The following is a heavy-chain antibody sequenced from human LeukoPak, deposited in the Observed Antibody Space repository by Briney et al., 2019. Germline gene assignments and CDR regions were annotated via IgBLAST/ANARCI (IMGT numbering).Heavy chain of an antibody. Sequence: SETLSLTCTVSGGSISSYYWSWIRQPPGKGLEWIGYIYYSGSTNYNPSLKSRVTISVDTSKNQFSLKLSSVTAADTAVYYCARRRLVRSAFDYWGQGTLVTVSS. J-gene: IGHJ4*02. CDR3: ARRRLVRSAFDY. CDR2: IYYSGST. V-gene: IGHV4-59*01. CDR1: GGSISSYY. D-gene: IGHD6-19*01.